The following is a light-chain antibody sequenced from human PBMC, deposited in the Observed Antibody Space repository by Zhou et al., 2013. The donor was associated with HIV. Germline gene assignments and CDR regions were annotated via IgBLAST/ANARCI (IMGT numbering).Light chain of an antibody. CDR1: QSVSSN. V-gene: IGKV3-20*01. CDR3: QLYGTSPKFT. Sequence: EIVMTQSPATLSVSPGERATLSCRASQSVSSNLAWYQQKPGQAPRLLIYDASSRASGIPDRFSGSGSETDFTLTITRLEPEDFAVYYCQLYGTSPKFTFGQGTKLEIK. CDR2: DAS. J-gene: IGKJ2*01.